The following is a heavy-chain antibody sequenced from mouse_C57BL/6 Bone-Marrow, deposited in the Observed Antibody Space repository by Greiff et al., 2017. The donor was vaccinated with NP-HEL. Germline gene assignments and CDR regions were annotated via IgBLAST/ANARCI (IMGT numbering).Heavy chain of an antibody. V-gene: IGHV1-64*01. Sequence: QVQLQQPGAELVKPGASVKLSCKASGYTFTSYWMHWVKQRPGQGLEWIGMIHPNSGSTNYNEKFKSKATLTVDKSSSTAYMQHSSLTSEDSAVYYCARLGYGGFAYWGQGTLVTVSA. CDR3: ARLGYGGFAY. CDR1: GYTFTSYW. D-gene: IGHD1-1*02. J-gene: IGHJ3*01. CDR2: IHPNSGST.